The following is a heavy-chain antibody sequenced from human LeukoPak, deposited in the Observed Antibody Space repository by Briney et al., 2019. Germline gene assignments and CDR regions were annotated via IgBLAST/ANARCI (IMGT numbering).Heavy chain of an antibody. V-gene: IGHV4-39*01. D-gene: IGHD5-24*01. CDR1: GGSFSSSSHY. Sequence: PSETLSLTCTVSGGSFSSSSHYWGWIRQPPGKGLEWIGSFSYGGNTNYIPSLRSRVTISVDTSKNQLSLRLSSVTATDTAMYYCARRAVENYFDYWGQGTLVTVSS. CDR2: FSYGGNT. CDR3: ARRAVENYFDY. J-gene: IGHJ4*02.